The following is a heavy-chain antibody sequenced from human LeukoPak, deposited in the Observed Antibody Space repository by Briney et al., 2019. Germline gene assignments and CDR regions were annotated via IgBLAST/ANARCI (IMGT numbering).Heavy chain of an antibody. CDR1: GFTFSSYA. Sequence: PGGSLRLSCAASGFTFSSYAMSWVRQAPGKGLEWVSTISPSGGTTYYADSVKGRFTISRDNAKNTLYLQMNSLRDEDTAMYYCTRDRARAGGEILDYWGQGTLVTVSS. CDR2: ISPSGGTT. V-gene: IGHV3-23*01. D-gene: IGHD3-10*01. CDR3: TRDRARAGGEILDY. J-gene: IGHJ4*02.